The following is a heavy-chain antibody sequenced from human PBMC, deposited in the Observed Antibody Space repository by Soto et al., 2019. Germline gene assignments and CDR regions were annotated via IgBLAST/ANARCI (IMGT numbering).Heavy chain of an antibody. V-gene: IGHV4-59*01. D-gene: IGHD4-17*01. Sequence: SETLSLTCAVHGGSFSGFYWTWIRQPPGKGLEWIGYISYTGSANYNASLKSRLTISVDTSKNQFSLKLSSMTAADTALYYCARVNYGDYYYGMDVWGQGTTVTVSS. J-gene: IGHJ6*02. CDR3: ARVNYGDYYYGMDV. CDR2: ISYTGSA. CDR1: GGSFSGFY.